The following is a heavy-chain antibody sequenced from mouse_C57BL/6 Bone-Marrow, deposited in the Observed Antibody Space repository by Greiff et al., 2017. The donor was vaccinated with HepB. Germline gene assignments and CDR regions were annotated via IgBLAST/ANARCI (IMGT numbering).Heavy chain of an antibody. Sequence: EVQRVESGGGLVKPGGSLKLSCAASGFTFSSYTMSWVRQTPEKRLEWVATISGGGGNTYYPDSVKGRFTISRDNAKNTLYLQMSSLRSEDTALYYCARRGTTVPDGDFDYWGQGTTLTVSS. J-gene: IGHJ2*01. D-gene: IGHD1-1*01. V-gene: IGHV5-9*01. CDR2: ISGGGGNT. CDR1: GFTFSSYT. CDR3: ARRGTTVPDGDFDY.